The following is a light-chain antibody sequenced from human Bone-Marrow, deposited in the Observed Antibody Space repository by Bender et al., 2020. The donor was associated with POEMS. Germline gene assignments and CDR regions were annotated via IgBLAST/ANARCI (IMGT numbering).Light chain of an antibody. CDR3: QSYDNSLGGWV. V-gene: IGLV2-14*03. CDR1: SSDVGLSDF. Sequence: QSALTQPASVSASPGQSITISCIGTSSDVGLSDFVSWYQQHPGKGPKLIIYDVTHRPSGVSNRFSGSKSGNTASLTISGLQAEDEGDYYCQSYDNSLGGWVFGGGTKLTVL. CDR2: DVT. J-gene: IGLJ3*02.